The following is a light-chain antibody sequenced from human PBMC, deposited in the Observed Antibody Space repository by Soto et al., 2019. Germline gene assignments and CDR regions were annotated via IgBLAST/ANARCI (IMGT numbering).Light chain of an antibody. V-gene: IGKV3-15*01. CDR1: QSVSSN. Sequence: ETVMTQSPATLSVSPGERPTLSCRASQSVSSNLAWYQQKPGQAPRLLIYDASTRATGIPARFSGSGSGTEFTLTISSLQSEDLAVYYCQQYNTWPLTFGPGTKVDIE. CDR3: QQYNTWPLT. J-gene: IGKJ3*01. CDR2: DAS.